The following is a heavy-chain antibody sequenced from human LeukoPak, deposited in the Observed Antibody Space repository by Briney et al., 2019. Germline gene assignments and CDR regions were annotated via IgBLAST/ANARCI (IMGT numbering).Heavy chain of an antibody. CDR2: TWYDGGNK. Sequence: GSLRLSCAASGFIFSAYGMHWVRQAPGKGLEWVAVTWYDGGNKYYADSVKGRFTISRDNSKNTLYLQMNSLRAEDTAVYYCAKERLHKYYYDSSGSYYFDYWGQGTLVTVSS. D-gene: IGHD3-22*01. CDR1: GFIFSAYG. V-gene: IGHV3-30*02. J-gene: IGHJ4*02. CDR3: AKERLHKYYYDSSGSYYFDY.